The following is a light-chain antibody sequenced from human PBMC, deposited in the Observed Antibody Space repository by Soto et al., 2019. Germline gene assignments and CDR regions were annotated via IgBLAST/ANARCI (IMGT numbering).Light chain of an antibody. J-gene: IGLJ1*01. CDR3: SSYTSSSTLYV. Sequence: ALTQPASVSGFPGQSITISCTGTSSDVGGYNYVSWYQQHPGKAPKLMIYDVSNRPSGVSNRFSGSKSGNTASLTISGLQAEDEADYYCSSYTSSSTLYVFGTGTKVTVL. V-gene: IGLV2-14*01. CDR1: SSDVGGYNY. CDR2: DVS.